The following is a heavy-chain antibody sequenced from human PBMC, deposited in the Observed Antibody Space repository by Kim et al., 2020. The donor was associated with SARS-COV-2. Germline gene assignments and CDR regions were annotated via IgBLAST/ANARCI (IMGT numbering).Heavy chain of an antibody. V-gene: IGHV1-18*01. CDR3: ARDITYYGSANDY. Sequence: YAQKLQGRVTMTTDTSTSTAYMELRSLRSEDTAVYYCARDITYYGSANDYWGQGTLVTVSS. D-gene: IGHD3-10*01. J-gene: IGHJ4*02.